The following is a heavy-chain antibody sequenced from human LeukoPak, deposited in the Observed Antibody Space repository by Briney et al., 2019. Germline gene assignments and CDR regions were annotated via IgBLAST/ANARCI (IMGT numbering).Heavy chain of an antibody. V-gene: IGHV4-4*07. CDR2: AYSGVNA. J-gene: IGHJ6*03. CDR3: AREKSGTLTRAYYYIDV. D-gene: IGHD1-26*01. CDR1: GDSMHSYY. Sequence: SETLSLSCTVSGDSMHSYYWSWIRQSPEKGLEWIGRAYSGVNAYYNPSLQSRVTISVDKSNNQFSLDLASVTAADTALYYCAREKSGTLTRAYYYIDVWGRGITVTVSS.